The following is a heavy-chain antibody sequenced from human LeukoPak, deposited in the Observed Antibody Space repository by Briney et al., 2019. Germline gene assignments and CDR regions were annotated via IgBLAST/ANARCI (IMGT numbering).Heavy chain of an antibody. CDR1: GYTSTGYY. J-gene: IGHJ4*02. Sequence: ASVKVSCKASGYTSTGYYMHWVRQAPGQGLEWMGWINPNSGGTNYAQKFQGWVTMTRDTSISTAYMELSRLRSDDTAVYYCARDRYGDYPLDYWGQGTLVTVSS. D-gene: IGHD4-17*01. CDR3: ARDRYGDYPLDY. CDR2: INPNSGGT. V-gene: IGHV1-2*04.